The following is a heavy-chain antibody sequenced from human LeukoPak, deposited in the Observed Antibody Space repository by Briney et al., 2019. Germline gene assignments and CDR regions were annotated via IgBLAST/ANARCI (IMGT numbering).Heavy chain of an antibody. D-gene: IGHD2-8*02. CDR1: GGNCNNFA. J-gene: IGHJ3*02. Sequence: SVKVSCKASGGNCNNFAVTWVRQAPGQGLVWVGRIIPLSGTANFAQEFQGRVSITADKSTSTAYMELRSLRSEDTAVYYCARDSGHAVLVPRGFDIWGQGTMVTVSS. CDR3: ARDSGHAVLVPRGFDI. CDR2: IIPLSGTA. V-gene: IGHV1-69*06.